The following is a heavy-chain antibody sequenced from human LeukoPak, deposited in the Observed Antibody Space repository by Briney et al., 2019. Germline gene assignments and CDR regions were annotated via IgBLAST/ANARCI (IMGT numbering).Heavy chain of an antibody. D-gene: IGHD4-17*01. Sequence: SQTLSLTCAISGDSVSSNSAAWNWIRQSPSRGLEWLGRTYYRSKWYNDYAVSVESRITINPDTSKNQFSLQLNSVTPEDTAVYYCARETWDGDYDLEPTFDYWGQGTLVTVSS. V-gene: IGHV6-1*01. CDR2: TYYRSKWYN. J-gene: IGHJ4*02. CDR1: GDSVSSNSAA. CDR3: ARETWDGDYDLEPTFDY.